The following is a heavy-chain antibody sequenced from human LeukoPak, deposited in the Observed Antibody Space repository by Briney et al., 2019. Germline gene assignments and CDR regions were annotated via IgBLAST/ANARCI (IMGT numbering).Heavy chain of an antibody. CDR2: IYHSGST. J-gene: IGHJ4*02. CDR1: GGSISSSNW. CDR3: ARVDSSGYYSAGLDC. V-gene: IGHV4-4*02. Sequence: SETLSLTRAVSGGSISSSNWWSWVRQPPGKGLGWIGEIYHSGSTNYNPSLKSRVTISVDKSKNQFSLKLSSVTAADTAVYYCARVDSSGYYSAGLDCWGQGTLVTVSS. D-gene: IGHD3-22*01.